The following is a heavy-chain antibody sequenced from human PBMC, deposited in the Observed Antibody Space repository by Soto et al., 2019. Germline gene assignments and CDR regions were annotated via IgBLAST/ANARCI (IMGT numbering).Heavy chain of an antibody. D-gene: IGHD5-12*01. CDR3: ARLGLNSGYDFGGSDY. CDR1: GGSISSYY. J-gene: IGHJ4*02. V-gene: IGHV4-59*01. CDR2: IYYSGST. Sequence: NPSETLSLTCTVSGGSISSYYWSWIRQPPGTGLEWIGYIYYSGSTNYKPSLKSRVTISVDTSKNQFSLKLSSVTAADTAVYYCARLGLNSGYDFGGSDYWGQGTLVTVSS.